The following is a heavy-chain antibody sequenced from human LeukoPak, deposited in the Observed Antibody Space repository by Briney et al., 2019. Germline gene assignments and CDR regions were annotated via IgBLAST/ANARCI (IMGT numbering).Heavy chain of an antibody. CDR2: ISSDGSNK. J-gene: IGHJ3*02. CDR1: GFTFSTYA. D-gene: IGHD2-15*01. V-gene: IGHV3-30*04. CDR3: ATDRLATPFTQYCTGGSCFFWGGAASDI. Sequence: GGSLRLSCAASGFTFSTYAMHWVRQAPGKGLEWVAVISSDGSNKYYADSVKGRFTISRDNSKNTLFLQMNSLRAEDTAVYYCATDRLATPFTQYCTGGSCFFWGGAASDIWGQGTMVTVSS.